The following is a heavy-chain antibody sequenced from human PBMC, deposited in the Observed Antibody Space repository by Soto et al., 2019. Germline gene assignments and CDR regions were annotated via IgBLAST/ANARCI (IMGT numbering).Heavy chain of an antibody. D-gene: IGHD6-19*01. J-gene: IGHJ3*02. Sequence: PSETLSRTCTVSGSSISSSSYYWGWIRQPPGKGLEWIGSIYYSGRTKYNPSLKSRLTISADTSKNQFYLKLSSVTAADTAVYYCARVAMADTWTAFDIWGQGTMGTV. CDR2: IYYSGRT. V-gene: IGHV4-39*07. CDR1: GSSISSSSYY. CDR3: ARVAMADTWTAFDI.